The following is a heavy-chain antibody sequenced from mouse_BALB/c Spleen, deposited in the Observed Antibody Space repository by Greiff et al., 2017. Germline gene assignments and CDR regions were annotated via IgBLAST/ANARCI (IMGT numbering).Heavy chain of an antibody. D-gene: IGHD2-1*01. Sequence: QVHVKQSGPELVKPGASVKISCKASGYAFSSSWMNWVKQRPGQGLEWIGRIYPGDGDTNYNGKFKGKATLTADKSSSTAYMQLSSLTSVDSAVYFCASGGNYRRFAYWGQGTLVTVSA. CDR1: GYAFSSSW. V-gene: IGHV1-82*01. J-gene: IGHJ3*01. CDR2: IYPGDGDT. CDR3: ASGGNYRRFAY.